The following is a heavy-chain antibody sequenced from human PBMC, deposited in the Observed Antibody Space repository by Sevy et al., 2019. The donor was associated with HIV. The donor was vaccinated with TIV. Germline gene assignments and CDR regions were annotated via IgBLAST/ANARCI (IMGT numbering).Heavy chain of an antibody. J-gene: IGHJ4*02. V-gene: IGHV3-30*03. CDR1: GFSFSTHA. CDR3: ARDAGYSTVWYPGY. CDR2: ISFDGSDK. D-gene: IGHD6-19*01. Sequence: GGSLRLSCAASGFSFSTHAMHWVRQAPGKGLEWVAVISFDGSDKYYTNSVKGRFTISSDDSKNTLLRQVSSLRAEDTAVYYCARDAGYSTVWYPGYWGQGTLVTVSS.